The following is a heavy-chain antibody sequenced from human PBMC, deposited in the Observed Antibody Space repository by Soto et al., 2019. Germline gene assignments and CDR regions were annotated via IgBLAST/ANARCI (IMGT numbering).Heavy chain of an antibody. Sequence: GASVKVSCKASGGTFSSYAISWVRQAPGQVLEWMGGIIPIFCTANYAQKFQGRVTITADESTSTAYMELSSLRSEDTAVYYCARGSRDYDFWSGYYGNDAFDIWGQGTMVTVSS. D-gene: IGHD3-3*01. V-gene: IGHV1-69*01. J-gene: IGHJ3*02. CDR2: IIPIFCTA. CDR3: ARGSRDYDFWSGYYGNDAFDI. CDR1: GGTFSSYA.